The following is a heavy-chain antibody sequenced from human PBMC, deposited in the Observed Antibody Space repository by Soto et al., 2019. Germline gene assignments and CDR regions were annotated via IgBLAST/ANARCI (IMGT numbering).Heavy chain of an antibody. CDR1: GFSLTRSGVG. CDR2: IFGDDDK. J-gene: IGHJ4*02. D-gene: IGHD2-8*01. CDR3: AHHGMYFYFGS. Sequence: QITLRESGPTLVSPTQTLTLTCTFSGFSLTRSGVGVGWIRQPPGKALEWLALIFGDDDKRYSPSLRNRLTITKDTSKNQVVLTMIAMDPEDTATYYCAHHGMYFYFGSWGQGTLVTVSS. V-gene: IGHV2-5*02.